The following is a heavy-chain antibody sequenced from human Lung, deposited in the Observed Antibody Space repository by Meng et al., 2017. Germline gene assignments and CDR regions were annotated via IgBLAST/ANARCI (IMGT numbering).Heavy chain of an antibody. CDR2: MHYSGST. CDR3: ARGHDSSGWYEGFYYGMDV. J-gene: IGHJ6*02. Sequence: GSLRLSCTVSGFSISSSSYYWGWIRQPPGKGLGWIGNMHYSGSTYYNPSLKSRVAISIDTTKKQHSLKVTSVSAAYTAVYYCARGHDSSGWYEGFYYGMDVWGQGTTVTVSS. CDR1: GFSISSSSYY. V-gene: IGHV4-39*07. D-gene: IGHD6-19*01.